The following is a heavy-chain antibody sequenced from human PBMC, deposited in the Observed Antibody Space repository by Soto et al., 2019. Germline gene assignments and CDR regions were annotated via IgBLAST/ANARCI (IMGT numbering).Heavy chain of an antibody. V-gene: IGHV6-1*01. J-gene: IGHJ6*02. Sequence: SQTLSLTCVISGDSVSSNSAAWNWIRQSPSRGLEWLGRTYYRSKWYSNYAVSVKSRITINPDTSKNQFSLQMDSLRVGDTAVYYCARRSTLSYHAIDVWGQGTTVTVSS. CDR1: GDSVSSNSAA. D-gene: IGHD3-10*01. CDR2: TYYRSKWYS. CDR3: ARRSTLSYHAIDV.